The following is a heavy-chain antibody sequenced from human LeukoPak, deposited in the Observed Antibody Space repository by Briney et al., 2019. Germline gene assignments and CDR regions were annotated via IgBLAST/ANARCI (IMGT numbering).Heavy chain of an antibody. CDR1: GFTFKTYT. CDR2: ISSSSSYI. J-gene: IGHJ5*01. CDR3: AKDRYGSGNNYFDS. D-gene: IGHD3-10*01. V-gene: IGHV3-21*04. Sequence: GGSLRLSCAASGFTFKTYTMHWVRQAPGMGLEWVSSISSSSSYIFYADSVKGRFTISRDNSKNTLFLQMDSLRAADTAFYYCAKDRYGSGNNYFDSWGQGILVTVSS.